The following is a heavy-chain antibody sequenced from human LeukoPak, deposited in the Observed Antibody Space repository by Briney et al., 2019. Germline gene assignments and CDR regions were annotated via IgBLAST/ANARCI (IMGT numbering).Heavy chain of an antibody. Sequence: SETLSLTCAVYGGSFSGYYWSWIRQPPGKGLEWIGEINHSGSTNYNPSLKSRVTISVDTSKNQFSLKLSSVTAADTAVYYCARHGGGSGYFDWLLPFDYWGQGTLVTVSS. J-gene: IGHJ4*02. V-gene: IGHV4-34*01. CDR1: GGSFSGYY. CDR2: INHSGST. D-gene: IGHD3-9*01. CDR3: ARHGGGSGYFDWLLPFDY.